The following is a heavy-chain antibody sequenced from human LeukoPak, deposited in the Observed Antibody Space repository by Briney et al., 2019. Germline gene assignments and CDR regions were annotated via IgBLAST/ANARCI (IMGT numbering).Heavy chain of an antibody. V-gene: IGHV3-23*01. Sequence: GGSLRLSCAASGFTFSSYAMNWVRQAPGKGLEWVSHIGCSGFSTYYADSVKGRFTISRDNSKNTLYLQMNSLRAEDTAVYYCAKDKETGIAAAGSWYFDYWGQGTLVTVSS. CDR2: IGCSGFST. J-gene: IGHJ4*02. D-gene: IGHD6-13*01. CDR3: AKDKETGIAAAGSWYFDY. CDR1: GFTFSSYA.